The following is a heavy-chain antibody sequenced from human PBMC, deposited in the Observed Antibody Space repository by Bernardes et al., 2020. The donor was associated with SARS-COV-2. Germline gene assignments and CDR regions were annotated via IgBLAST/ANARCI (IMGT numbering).Heavy chain of an antibody. D-gene: IGHD3-9*01. CDR3: ARDLSRQGLDEGFDY. V-gene: IGHV3-7*03. CDR1: GFTFSSYW. Sequence: GGSLRLSCTASGFTFSSYWMTWVRQAPGKGLEWVANIDQDGSEIYYMDSVKGRFTISRDNAQSPLSLQMDSLRAEDTAVYYCARDLSRQGLDEGFDYWGQGTLVTVSS. CDR2: IDQDGSEI. J-gene: IGHJ4*02.